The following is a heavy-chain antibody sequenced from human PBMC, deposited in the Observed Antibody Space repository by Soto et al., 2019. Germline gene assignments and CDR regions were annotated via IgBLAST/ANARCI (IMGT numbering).Heavy chain of an antibody. V-gene: IGHV3-43*01. Sequence: PGGSLRLSCAASGFTFDDYTMHWVRQAPGKGLEWVSLISWDGGSTYYADPVKGRFTISRDNSKNSLYLQMNSLRTEDTALYYCAKERVPGRDYYYYYGMDVWGQGTTVTVSS. CDR3: AKERVPGRDYYYYYGMDV. CDR2: ISWDGGST. J-gene: IGHJ6*02. CDR1: GFTFDDYT. D-gene: IGHD1-1*01.